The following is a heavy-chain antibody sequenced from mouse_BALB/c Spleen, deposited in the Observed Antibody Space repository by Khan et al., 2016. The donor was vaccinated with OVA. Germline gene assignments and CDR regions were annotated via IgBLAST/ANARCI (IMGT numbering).Heavy chain of an antibody. CDR3: ARIYRSDFDY. J-gene: IGHJ2*01. CDR1: GYSFTGYF. CDR2: INPHIGET. V-gene: IGHV1-20*02. Sequence: EVQLQQSGPELVKPGASVQLSCKASGYSFTGYFMNWVMQSHGKSLEWIGRINPHIGETFYNQKFKDKATLTVDESSSTAHMEPRRQAAEDPAVYYCARIYRSDFDYWGQGTTLTVSA. D-gene: IGHD1-1*01.